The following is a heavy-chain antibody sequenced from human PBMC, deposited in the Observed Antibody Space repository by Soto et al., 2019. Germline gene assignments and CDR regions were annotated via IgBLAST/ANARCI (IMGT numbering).Heavy chain of an antibody. J-gene: IGHJ1*01. Sequence: SVKVSCKASGGTFSSYAISWVRQAPGQGLEWMGGIIPIFGTANYAQKFQGRVTITADESTSTAYMELSSLRSEDTAVYYCARASTPGIAAAGIRHWGQGTLVTVSS. CDR3: ARASTPGIAAAGIRH. V-gene: IGHV1-69*13. D-gene: IGHD6-13*01. CDR2: IIPIFGTA. CDR1: GGTFSSYA.